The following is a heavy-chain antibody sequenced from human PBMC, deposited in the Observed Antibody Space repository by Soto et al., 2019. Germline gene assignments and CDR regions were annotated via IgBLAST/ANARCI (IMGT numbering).Heavy chain of an antibody. V-gene: IGHV1-46*01. CDR3: ARDPYGGNGVYYYGMDV. D-gene: IGHD2-15*01. CDR1: GYTFTSYY. Sequence: ASVKVSCKASGYTFTSYYMHWVRQAPGQGLEWMGIINPSGGGTSYAQKFQGRVTMTRDTSTSTVYMELSSLRSEDTAVYYCARDPYGGNGVYYYGMDVWGQGTTVTVSS. J-gene: IGHJ6*02. CDR2: INPSGGGT.